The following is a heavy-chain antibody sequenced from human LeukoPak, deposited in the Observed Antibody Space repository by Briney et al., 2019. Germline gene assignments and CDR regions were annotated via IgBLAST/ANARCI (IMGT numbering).Heavy chain of an antibody. CDR2: IYYSGST. D-gene: IGHD4/OR15-4a*01. V-gene: IGHV4-59*08. Sequence: SETLSLTCTVSGGSISSYYWSWIRQPPGKGLEWIGYIYYSGSTNYNPSLKSRVTISVDTSKNQLSLKLSSVTAADTAVYYCARLVHYYGMDVWGQGTTVTVSS. CDR1: GGSISSYY. CDR3: ARLVHYYGMDV. J-gene: IGHJ6*02.